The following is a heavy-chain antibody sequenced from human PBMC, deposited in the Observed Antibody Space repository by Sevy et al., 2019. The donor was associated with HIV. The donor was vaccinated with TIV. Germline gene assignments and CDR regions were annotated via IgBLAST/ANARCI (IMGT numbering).Heavy chain of an antibody. CDR2: ISGSGVST. CDR1: GFTFSSYA. CDR3: AKGYCSGGSCYHFDY. Sequence: GGSLRLSCAASGFTFSSYAMSWVRLAPGRGLEWVSAISGSGVSTYYAGSVKGRFTISRDNSKSTLFLQMNSLRAEDTAVYHCAKGYCSGGSCYHFDYWGQGTLVTVSS. J-gene: IGHJ4*02. D-gene: IGHD2-15*01. V-gene: IGHV3-23*01.